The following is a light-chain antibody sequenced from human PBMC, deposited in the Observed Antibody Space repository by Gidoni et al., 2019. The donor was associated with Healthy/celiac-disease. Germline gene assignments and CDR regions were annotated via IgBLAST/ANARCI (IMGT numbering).Light chain of an antibody. V-gene: IGKV1-33*01. CDR1: QDISNY. CDR2: DAS. Sequence: IQLPQSPSSLSASVGDRVTITCQASQDISNYLNWYQQKPGKAPKLLIYDASNLETGVPSRVSGSGSGTDVTVTISSLQPEDIATYYCQQYDNRPYTFGQGTKLEIK. CDR3: QQYDNRPYT. J-gene: IGKJ2*01.